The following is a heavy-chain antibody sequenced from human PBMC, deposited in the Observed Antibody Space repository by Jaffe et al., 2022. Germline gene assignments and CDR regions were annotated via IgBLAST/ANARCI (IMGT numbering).Heavy chain of an antibody. CDR1: GFTVSSNY. Sequence: EVQLVETGGGLIQPGGSLRLSCAASGFTVSSNYMSWVRQAPGKGLEWVSVIYSGGSTYYADSVKGRFTISRDNSKNTLYLQMNSLRAEDTAVYYCAREARGYCSSTSCYGNGYSGYYYYYMDVWGKGTTVTVSS. CDR2: IYSGGST. V-gene: IGHV3-53*02. J-gene: IGHJ6*03. D-gene: IGHD2-2*01. CDR3: AREARGYCSSTSCYGNGYSGYYYYYMDV.